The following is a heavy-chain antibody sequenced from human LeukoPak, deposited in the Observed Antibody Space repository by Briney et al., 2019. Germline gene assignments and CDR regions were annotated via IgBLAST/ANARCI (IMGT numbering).Heavy chain of an antibody. V-gene: IGHV1-2*02. Sequence: ASVKVSCKASGYTFTGYYMHWVRQAPGQGLEWMGWINPNSGGTNYAQKFQGRVTMTRDTSISTAYMEPSRLRSDDTAVYYCAREYCSSTSCYGWFDPWGQGTLVTVSS. D-gene: IGHD2-2*01. CDR2: INPNSGGT. CDR1: GYTFTGYY. CDR3: AREYCSSTSCYGWFDP. J-gene: IGHJ5*02.